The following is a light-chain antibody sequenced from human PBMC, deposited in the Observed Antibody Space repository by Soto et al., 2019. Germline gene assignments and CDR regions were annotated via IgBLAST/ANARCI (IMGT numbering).Light chain of an antibody. Sequence: QSALTQPPSASGSPGQSVTISCTGTSSDVGGYNYVSWYQQHPGKAPKLMIYEVSKRPSGVPDRFSGSKSGNTASLTVSGLQVEDEAEYYCSSYAGSNNYVYGTGTKLTVL. CDR2: EVS. J-gene: IGLJ1*01. V-gene: IGLV2-8*01. CDR1: SSDVGGYNY. CDR3: SSYAGSNNYV.